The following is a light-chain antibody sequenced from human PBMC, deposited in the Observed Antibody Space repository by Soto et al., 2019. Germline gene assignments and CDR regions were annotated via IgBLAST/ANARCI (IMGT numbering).Light chain of an antibody. CDR2: DVS. CDR3: SSYAGNYVYV. Sequence: QSVLTQPPSASGTPGQRVTISCSGTSSDVGGYNYVSWYQRHAGKGPKLIIYDVSERPSGVPDRFSASKSGNTASLTISGLQAEDEADYYCSSYAGNYVYVFGSGTKVTVL. V-gene: IGLV2-11*01. J-gene: IGLJ1*01. CDR1: SSDVGGYNY.